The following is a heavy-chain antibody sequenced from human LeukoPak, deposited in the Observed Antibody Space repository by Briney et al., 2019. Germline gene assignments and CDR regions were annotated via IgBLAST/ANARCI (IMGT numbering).Heavy chain of an antibody. CDR3: ERDKGPIAVAGTLAYGMDV. CDR2: ISAYNGNT. Sequence: ASVKVSCTASGYTFTSYGISWVRQAPGQGLEWMGWISAYNGNTNYAQKLQGRVTMTTDTSTSTAYMELRSLRSDDTAVYYCERDKGPIAVAGTLAYGMDVWGQGTTVTVSS. J-gene: IGHJ6*02. CDR1: GYTFTSYG. D-gene: IGHD6-19*01. V-gene: IGHV1-18*01.